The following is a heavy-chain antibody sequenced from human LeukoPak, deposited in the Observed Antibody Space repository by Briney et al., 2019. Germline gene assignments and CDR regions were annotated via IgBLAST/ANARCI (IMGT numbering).Heavy chain of an antibody. Sequence: GGSLRLSCAASGFTFSSYAMSWVRQAPGKGLEWVSAISGSGGSTYYADSVKGRFTISRDNSKNTLYLQMNSLRAEDTAVYYCAKRGPGGFPTPYYYYYMDVWGKGTTVTVSS. CDR3: AKRGPGGFPTPYYYYYMDV. CDR2: ISGSGGST. CDR1: GFTFSSYA. J-gene: IGHJ6*03. V-gene: IGHV3-23*01. D-gene: IGHD3-10*01.